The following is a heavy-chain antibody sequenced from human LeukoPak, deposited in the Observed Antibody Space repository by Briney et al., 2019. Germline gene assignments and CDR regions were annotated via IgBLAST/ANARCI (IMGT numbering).Heavy chain of an antibody. Sequence: GGSLRLSCAASGFTVSSNYMSWVRQAPGKGLEWVSVIYSGGSTYYADSVKGRFTISRDNSKNTLYLQMNSLRAEDTAVYYCARGGTLYYYGSGTYYMDVWGKGTTVTISS. J-gene: IGHJ6*03. CDR1: GFTVSSNY. V-gene: IGHV3-53*01. CDR3: ARGGTLYYYGSGTYYMDV. D-gene: IGHD3-10*01. CDR2: IYSGGST.